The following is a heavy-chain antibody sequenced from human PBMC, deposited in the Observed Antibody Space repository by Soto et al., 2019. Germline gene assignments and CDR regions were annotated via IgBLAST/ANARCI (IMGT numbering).Heavy chain of an antibody. CDR1: GFTFDDYT. V-gene: IGHV3-43*01. CDR3: AKGGTGTYFDY. D-gene: IGHD1-1*01. J-gene: IGHJ4*02. Sequence: EVQLVESGGVVVQPGGSLRLSCAASGFTFDDYTMHWVRQAPGKGLEWVSLISWDGGRTYYADSVKGRFTISRDNSKNSLYLQMNSLRTEDTALYYCAKGGTGTYFDYWGQGTLVTVSS. CDR2: ISWDGGRT.